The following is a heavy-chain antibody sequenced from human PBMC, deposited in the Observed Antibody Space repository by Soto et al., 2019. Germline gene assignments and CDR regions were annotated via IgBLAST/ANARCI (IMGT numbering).Heavy chain of an antibody. CDR1: GGTFSSYA. V-gene: IGHV1-69*13. J-gene: IGHJ4*02. Sequence: SVKVSCKASGGTFSSYAISWVRQAPGQGLEWMGGIIPIFGTVNYAQKFQGRVTITADDSTSTAYMELSSLRSDDTAVYYCASMVAAKWYFDYWGQRPLVTVSS. D-gene: IGHD5-12*01. CDR2: IIPIFGTV. CDR3: ASMVAAKWYFDY.